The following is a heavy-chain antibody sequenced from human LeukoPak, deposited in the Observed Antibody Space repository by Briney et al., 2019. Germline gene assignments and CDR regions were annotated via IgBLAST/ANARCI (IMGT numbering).Heavy chain of an antibody. D-gene: IGHD6-19*01. CDR3: ATSSGWYPKYFDY. Sequence: GGSLRLSCAASGFTFSTYPMSWVRQAPGKGLEWVSAISGSGGETYYADSVKGRFTISRDNSKNTLYLQMNSLRAEDTALYYCATSSGWYPKYFDYWGQGTLVTVSS. V-gene: IGHV3-23*01. J-gene: IGHJ4*02. CDR1: GFTFSTYP. CDR2: ISGSGGET.